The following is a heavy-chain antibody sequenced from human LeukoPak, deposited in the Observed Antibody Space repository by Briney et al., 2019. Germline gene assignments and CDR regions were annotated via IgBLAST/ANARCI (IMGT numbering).Heavy chain of an antibody. D-gene: IGHD6-6*01. V-gene: IGHV3-33*01. Sequence: PGRSLRLSCAASGFTFSSYGMHWVRQAPGKGLEWVAVIWYDGRNKCYADSVKGRFTISRDNSKNTLYLQMNSLRAEDTAVYYCARDWYSSSSPGYYYMDVWGKRTTVTVSS. J-gene: IGHJ6*03. CDR1: GFTFSSYG. CDR3: ARDWYSSSSPGYYYMDV. CDR2: IWYDGRNK.